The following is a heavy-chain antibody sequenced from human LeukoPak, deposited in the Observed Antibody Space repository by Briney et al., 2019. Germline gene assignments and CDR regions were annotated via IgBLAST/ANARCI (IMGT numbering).Heavy chain of an antibody. CDR3: AREGNWNDDYYYYYYMDV. D-gene: IGHD1-1*01. J-gene: IGHJ6*03. Sequence: GGSLRLSCAASGFIFSNYWMSWVRQAPGKGLEWVANIKQDGSERYYVDSVKVRFTISRDNAKNSLYLQMNSLRAEDTAVYYCAREGNWNDDYYYYYYMDVWGKGTTVTVSS. V-gene: IGHV3-7*01. CDR1: GFIFSNYW. CDR2: IKQDGSER.